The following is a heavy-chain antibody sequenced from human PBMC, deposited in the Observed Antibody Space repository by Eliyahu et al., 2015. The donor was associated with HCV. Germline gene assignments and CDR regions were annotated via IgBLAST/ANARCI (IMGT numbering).Heavy chain of an antibody. CDR1: GFTFSTYS. V-gene: IGHV3-21*02. Sequence: EVQLVESGGGLVKPGGSLRLSCAASGFTFSTYSMIWGRQAPGKGLEWVSSINSNSRYIYYADSVKGRFTISRDNAKNSLYLQMNSLRVEDTAVYFCASGRRGSGSYVDYWGQGTLVTVSS. CDR3: ASGRRGSGSYVDY. D-gene: IGHD3-10*01. J-gene: IGHJ4*02. CDR2: INSNSRYI.